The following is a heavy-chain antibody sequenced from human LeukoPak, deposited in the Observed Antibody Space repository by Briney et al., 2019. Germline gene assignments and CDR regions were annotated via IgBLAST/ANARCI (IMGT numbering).Heavy chain of an antibody. CDR3: ACNAVRYSAYDREEDPSDI. CDR1: GGSFTGNY. V-gene: IGHV4-34*01. D-gene: IGHD5-12*01. CDR2: INHSGST. J-gene: IGHJ3*02. Sequence: SETLSLTCAVYGGSFTGNYWRWIRQPPGKGLERIGEINHSGSTKYNPSLKSRVTMSVDASTNQFFLRLTSVTAADTAVYYCACNAVRYSAYDREEDPSDIWGQGTMVTVSS.